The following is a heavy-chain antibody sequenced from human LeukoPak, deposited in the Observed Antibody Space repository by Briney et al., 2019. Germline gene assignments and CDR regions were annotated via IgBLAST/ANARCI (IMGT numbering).Heavy chain of an antibody. V-gene: IGHV1-69*05. J-gene: IGHJ6*03. Sequence: SVKVSCKASGGTFSSYAISWVRQAPGQGLEWMGGIIPIFVTANYAQKFQGRVTITTDESTSTAYMELSSLRSEDTAVYYCARAAHYYGSGSYGGPYYYYMDVWGKGTTVTVSS. CDR1: GGTFSSYA. D-gene: IGHD3-10*01. CDR3: ARAAHYYGSGSYGGPYYYYMDV. CDR2: IIPIFVTA.